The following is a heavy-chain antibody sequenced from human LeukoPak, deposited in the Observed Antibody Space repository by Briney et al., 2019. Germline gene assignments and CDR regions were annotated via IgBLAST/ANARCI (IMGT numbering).Heavy chain of an antibody. D-gene: IGHD3-10*01. CDR3: AREMVRGVIIRRWYFDL. Sequence: SETLSLTCAVYGGSFSGYYWSWIRQPPGKGLEWIGEINHSGSTNYNPSLKSRVTISVDTSKNQFSLKLSSVTAADTAVYYCAREMVRGVIIRRWYFDLWGRGTLITVSS. V-gene: IGHV4-34*01. J-gene: IGHJ2*01. CDR1: GGSFSGYY. CDR2: INHSGST.